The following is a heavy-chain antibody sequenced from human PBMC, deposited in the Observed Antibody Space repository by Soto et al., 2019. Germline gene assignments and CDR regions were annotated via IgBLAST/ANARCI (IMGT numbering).Heavy chain of an antibody. CDR1: GFTLSLYS. J-gene: IGHJ4*02. D-gene: IGHD2-15*01. V-gene: IGHV3-48*01. CDR3: ARDLGRGYWDY. Sequence: EVQLVESGGGLVQPGGSLRLSCAAPGFTLSLYSMNWVRQARGKGLEWVSFISSGSSTIYYADSVKGRFTISRDNAQNLMYLQMNCLRAEDTAVYYCARDLGRGYWDYWGQGTLVTVSS. CDR2: ISSGSSTI.